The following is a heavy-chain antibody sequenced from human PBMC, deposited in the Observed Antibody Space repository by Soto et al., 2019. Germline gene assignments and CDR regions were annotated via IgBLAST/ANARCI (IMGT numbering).Heavy chain of an antibody. CDR2: IYYGGST. CDR1: GGSISSYY. D-gene: IGHD7-27*01. V-gene: IGHV4-59*08. CDR3: AKNWNWGSLVH. Sequence: SETLSLTCTVSGGSISSYYWSWIRQSPGKGLEWIGFIYYGGSTNYNPSLKSRVTISVDTPKNQFSLKLSSVTAADTAVYYCAKNWNWGSLVHWGQGTLVTVS. J-gene: IGHJ4*02.